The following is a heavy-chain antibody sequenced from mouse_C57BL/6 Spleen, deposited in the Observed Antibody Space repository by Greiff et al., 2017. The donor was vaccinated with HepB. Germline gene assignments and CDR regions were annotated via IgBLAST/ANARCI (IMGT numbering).Heavy chain of an antibody. CDR1: GYTFTSYW. D-gene: IGHD2-4*01. J-gene: IGHJ3*01. CDR2: IYPSDSET. Sequence: VQLQQPGAELVRPGSSVKLSCKASGYTFTSYWMDWVKQRPGQGLEWIGNIYPSDSETHYNQKFKDKATLTADKSSSTAYMQLSSLTSEDSAVYYCARRGYDYDEGAWFAYWGQGTLVTVSA. V-gene: IGHV1-61*01. CDR3: ARRGYDYDEGAWFAY.